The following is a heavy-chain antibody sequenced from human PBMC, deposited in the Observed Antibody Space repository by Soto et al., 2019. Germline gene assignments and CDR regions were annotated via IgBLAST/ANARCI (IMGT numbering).Heavy chain of an antibody. CDR1: GYTFTSYA. J-gene: IGHJ5*02. CDR3: ARSGDDYDFWSGYPDNWFDP. V-gene: IGHV1-3*01. D-gene: IGHD3-3*01. CDR2: INAGNGNT. Sequence: ASVKVSCKASGYTFTSYAMHWVRQAPGQRLEWMGWINAGNGNTKYSQKFQGRVTITRDTSASTAYMELSSLRSEDTAVHYCARSGDDYDFWSGYPDNWFDPWGQGTLVTVSS.